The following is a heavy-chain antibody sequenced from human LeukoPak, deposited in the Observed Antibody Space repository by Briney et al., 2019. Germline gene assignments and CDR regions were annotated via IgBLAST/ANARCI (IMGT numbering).Heavy chain of an antibody. CDR3: AKGNFGVAAAGTSGS. D-gene: IGHD6-13*01. V-gene: IGHV3-30*02. CDR2: IRYDGSNK. J-gene: IGHJ5*02. Sequence: GGSLRLSCAASGFTFSSYGMHWVRQAPGKGLEWVTFIRYDGSNKYYADSVKGRFTISRDNSKNALYLQMNSLRAEDTAVYYCAKGNFGVAAAGTSGSWGQGTLVTVSS. CDR1: GFTFSSYG.